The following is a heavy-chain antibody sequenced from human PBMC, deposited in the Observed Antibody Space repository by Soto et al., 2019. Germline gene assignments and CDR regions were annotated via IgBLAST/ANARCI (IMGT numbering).Heavy chain of an antibody. D-gene: IGHD5-18*01. CDR1: CGSISSGGYS. Sequence: SEALFLTCAFFCGSISSGGYSWSWIRAPPGKGLEWIGYMYHSGSTYYNPSLKSRVTISIDRSKNQFSLKLSSVTAADTAVYYCARGRLPAASGYSYGYFDYWGQGTLVTVSS. J-gene: IGHJ4*02. V-gene: IGHV4-30-2*01. CDR2: MYHSGST. CDR3: ARGRLPAASGYSYGYFDY.